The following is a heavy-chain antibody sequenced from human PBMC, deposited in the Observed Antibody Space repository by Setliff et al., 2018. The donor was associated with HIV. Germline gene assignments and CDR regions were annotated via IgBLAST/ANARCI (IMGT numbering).Heavy chain of an antibody. CDR2: ISSSSSYI. V-gene: IGHV3-21*01. CDR3: ARAVHSGWYYFDY. J-gene: IGHJ4*02. CDR1: GFTFSTYR. Sequence: GGSLRLSCAASGFTFSTYRMNWVRQAPGKGLEWVSSISSSSSYIYYADSLKGRFTISRDNAKNSLYLQMNSLRAEDTAVYYCARAVHSGWYYFDYWGQGTPVTVSS. D-gene: IGHD6-19*01.